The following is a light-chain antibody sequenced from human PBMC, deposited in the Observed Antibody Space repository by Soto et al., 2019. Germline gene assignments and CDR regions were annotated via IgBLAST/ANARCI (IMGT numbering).Light chain of an antibody. CDR1: CSDVGAYDY. J-gene: IGLJ2*01. CDR2: EVS. V-gene: IGLV2-8*01. CDR3: SSFAGINNLL. Sequence: QSVLTQPPSASGSPGQSVTISCTGTCSDVGAYDYVSWYQQHPGKAPKLMIYEVSQRPSGVPDRFSGSKSGNTASLTISGLQAEDEGDYYCSSFAGINNLLFGGGTKLTVL.